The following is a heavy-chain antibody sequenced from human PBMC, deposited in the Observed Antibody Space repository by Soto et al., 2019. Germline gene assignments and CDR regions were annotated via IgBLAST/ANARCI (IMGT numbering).Heavy chain of an antibody. CDR3: AGKRDFWSGYHRTGFDH. V-gene: IGHV4-59*01. CDR2: IYYSGST. J-gene: IGHJ4*02. D-gene: IGHD3-3*01. CDR1: GGSISSYY. Sequence: QVQLQESGPGLVKPSETLSLTCTVSGGSISSYYWSWIRQPPGKGLEWIGYIYYSGSTNYNPSLKSRVTISVDPSKNQFSPKLSSVTAADTAVYYCAGKRDFWSGYHRTGFDHWGQGTLVTVSS.